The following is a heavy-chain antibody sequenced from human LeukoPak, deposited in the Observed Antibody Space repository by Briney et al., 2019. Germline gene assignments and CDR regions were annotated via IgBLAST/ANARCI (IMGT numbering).Heavy chain of an antibody. D-gene: IGHD2-15*01. V-gene: IGHV3-30*03. CDR2: ISYDGSEK. Sequence: GGSLRLSCAASGFSFSVYGMHWVRQSPGKGLEWVAVISYDGSEKYFTDSVEGRFTISRDNSKNTLYLQMNSLRAEDTAVYYCAREWLLLPALDIWGQGTMVSVSS. CDR3: AREWLLLPALDI. J-gene: IGHJ3*02. CDR1: GFSFSVYG.